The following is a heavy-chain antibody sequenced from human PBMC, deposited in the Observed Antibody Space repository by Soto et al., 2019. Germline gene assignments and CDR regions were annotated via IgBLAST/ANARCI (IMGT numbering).Heavy chain of an antibody. CDR2: IIPIFGTA. CDR3: ARGSTSTPTSWFDP. V-gene: IGHV1-69*01. CDR1: GGTFSSYA. D-gene: IGHD2-2*01. Sequence: QVQLVQSGAEVKKPGSSVKVSCKASGGTFSSYAISWVRQAPGQGLEWMGGIIPIFGTANYAQKFQGRVTITADESTSTAYMALSSLRSEDTAVYYCARGSTSTPTSWFDPWGQGTLVTVSS. J-gene: IGHJ5*02.